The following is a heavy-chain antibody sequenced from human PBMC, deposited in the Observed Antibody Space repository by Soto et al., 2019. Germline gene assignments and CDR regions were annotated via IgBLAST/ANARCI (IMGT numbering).Heavy chain of an antibody. V-gene: IGHV1-3*01. D-gene: IGHD3-10*01. CDR2: INAGNGNT. CDR3: ARDDYYGSGSGGTFDI. Sequence: ASVKVSCKASGYTFTSYAMHWVRQAPGQRLEWMGWINAGNGNTKYSQKFQGRVTITRDTSASTAYMELSSLRSEDTAVYYCARDDYYGSGSGGTFDIWGQGTMVTVSS. J-gene: IGHJ3*02. CDR1: GYTFTSYA.